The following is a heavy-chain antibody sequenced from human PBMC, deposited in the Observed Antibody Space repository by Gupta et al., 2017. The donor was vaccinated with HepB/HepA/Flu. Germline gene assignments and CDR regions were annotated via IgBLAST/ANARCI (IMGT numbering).Heavy chain of an antibody. V-gene: IGHV3-23*01. J-gene: IGHJ6*03. D-gene: IGHD3-3*02. Sequence: EVQLLESGGGLVQPGGSLRLSCAASGFPFGGTAMSWVRQAPGKGLEWVSGIGTDLRTHYADSVKGRFTISRDNSKNTVYLQMNSLRAEDTAVYYCAKDLHFWSAMDVWGKGTTVTVSS. CDR2: IGTDLRT. CDR1: GFPFGGTA. CDR3: AKDLHFWSAMDV.